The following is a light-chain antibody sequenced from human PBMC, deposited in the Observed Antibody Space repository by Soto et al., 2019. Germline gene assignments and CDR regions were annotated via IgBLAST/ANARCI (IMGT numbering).Light chain of an antibody. V-gene: IGLV2-14*01. CDR1: SSDVGGYNY. J-gene: IGLJ1*01. Sequence: QSALTQPASVSGSPGQSITISCTGTSSDVGGYNYVAWYQQHPDKAPKLMIFKVTNRPSGASDRFSGSKSGNTASLTISGLQAEDEADYYCSSYTSTSTLVFGTGTKLTVL. CDR2: KVT. CDR3: SSYTSTSTLV.